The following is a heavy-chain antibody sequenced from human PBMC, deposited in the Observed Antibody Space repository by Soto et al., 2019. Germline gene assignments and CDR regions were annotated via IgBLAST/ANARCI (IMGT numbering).Heavy chain of an antibody. CDR1: GFRFIDYW. D-gene: IGHD4-17*01. V-gene: IGHV3-7*01. CDR3: ERGLLHYYGEYGYFQY. CDR2: IKHEGIEK. Sequence: EVQLVESGGGLVQPGGSLRLSCAASGFRFIDYWMTWVRQAPGKGLEWVANIKHEGIEKRYADSVKGRFTIARDNAKSSLDLQMNSLTADDTAVYYCERGLLHYYGEYGYFQYWGRGTLVAVSS. J-gene: IGHJ1*01.